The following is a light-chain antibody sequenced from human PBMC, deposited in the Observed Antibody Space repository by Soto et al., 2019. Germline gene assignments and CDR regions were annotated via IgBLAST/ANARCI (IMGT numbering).Light chain of an antibody. V-gene: IGKV1-12*01. J-gene: IGKJ2*01. CDR3: QQADSFPHT. CDR1: QGISSW. CDR2: AAS. Sequence: DIQMTQSPSSVSASVGDRVTITCRASQGISSWLAWYQHKPGKAPNLLIYAASSLQSGVLSRFSGSGSGTDFTLTISSLQPEDFATYYCQQADSFPHTFGQGTKLEIK.